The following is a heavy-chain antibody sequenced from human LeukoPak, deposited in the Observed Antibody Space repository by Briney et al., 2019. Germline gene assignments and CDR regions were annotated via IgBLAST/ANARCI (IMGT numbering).Heavy chain of an antibody. Sequence: PSQTLSLTCTVSGGSMSSGDYWWSWIRQAPGKGLEWIGYIYYSGSTYYNPSLKSRVTISVDTSKNQFSLKLSSVTAADTAVYYCARGPSITRRYDILTGPRGAFDIWGQGTMVTVSS. V-gene: IGHV4-30-4*01. CDR3: ARGPSITRRYDILTGPRGAFDI. CDR2: IYYSGST. D-gene: IGHD3-9*01. CDR1: GGSMSSGDYW. J-gene: IGHJ3*02.